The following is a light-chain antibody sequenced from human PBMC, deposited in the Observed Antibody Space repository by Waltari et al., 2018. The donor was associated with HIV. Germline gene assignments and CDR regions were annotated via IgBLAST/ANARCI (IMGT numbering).Light chain of an antibody. CDR3: SSYTSSSTFYVV. Sequence: QSALTQPASVSGSPGQSITISCTGTSSDVGGYNYVSWYHKPPGKAPKLMIYDVSNRPSWVFKRFPCSKSGNTASLTISGLQAEDEADYYCSSYTSSSTFYVVFGGGTNLTVL. V-gene: IGLV2-14*01. J-gene: IGLJ2*01. CDR1: SSDVGGYNY. CDR2: DVS.